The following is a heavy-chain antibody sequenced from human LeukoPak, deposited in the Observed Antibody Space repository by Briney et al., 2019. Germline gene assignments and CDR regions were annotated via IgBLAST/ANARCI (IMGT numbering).Heavy chain of an antibody. V-gene: IGHV4-34*01. CDR2: INHSGST. CDR3: ARVTGYMVEDFFDY. CDR1: GGSFSDYY. D-gene: IGHD3-9*01. J-gene: IGHJ4*02. Sequence: PSETLSLTCAVSGGSFSDYYWSWIRQSPIKGLEWIGEINHSGSTHYNPSLKSRVTISVDTSKNQFSLKLRYVTAADTAVYYCARVTGYMVEDFFDYWGQGTLVTVSS.